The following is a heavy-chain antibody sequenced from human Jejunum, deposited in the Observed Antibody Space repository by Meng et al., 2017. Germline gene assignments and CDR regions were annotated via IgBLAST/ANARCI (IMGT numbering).Heavy chain of an antibody. D-gene: IGHD3-22*01. CDR2: IHYTETT. J-gene: IGHJ4*02. CDR3: ARGDDSSGYGDY. V-gene: IGHV4-59*01. CDR1: GGSISAYY. Sequence: SETLSLTCAVSGGSISAYYWSWIRQPPGKGLEWIGFIHYTETTNYNPSLNSRVTISVDPSKNQFSLTLTSVTAADTAVYYCARGDDSSGYGDYWGQGTLVTVSS.